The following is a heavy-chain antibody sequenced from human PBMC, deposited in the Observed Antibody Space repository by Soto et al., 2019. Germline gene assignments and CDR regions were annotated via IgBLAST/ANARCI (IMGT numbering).Heavy chain of an antibody. J-gene: IGHJ5*02. D-gene: IGHD1-1*01. V-gene: IGHV2-70*04. CDR3: AKTGTDGSWFDP. CDR2: IDWDDDT. CDR1: GFSLRNSGMR. Sequence: SGPTLVNPTQTLTLTCTFSGFSLRNSGMRVSWIRQPPGKALEWLARIDWDDDTFYSTSLRTRLTISKDTSKNQVALTMTNMDPADTATYYCAKTGTDGSWFDPWGQGTLVTVS.